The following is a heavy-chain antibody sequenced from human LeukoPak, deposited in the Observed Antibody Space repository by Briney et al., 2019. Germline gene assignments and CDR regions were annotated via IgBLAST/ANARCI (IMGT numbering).Heavy chain of an antibody. CDR2: INPNSGGT. Sequence: ASVKVSCKASGYTFTGYYMHWVRQAPGQGLEWMGWINPNSGGTNYAQKFQGRVTMTRDTSISTAYMELSRLRSDDTAAYYCARDLSSGWLQPYFDYWGQGTLVTVSS. CDR3: ARDLSSGWLQPYFDY. V-gene: IGHV1-2*02. D-gene: IGHD5-24*01. J-gene: IGHJ4*02. CDR1: GYTFTGYY.